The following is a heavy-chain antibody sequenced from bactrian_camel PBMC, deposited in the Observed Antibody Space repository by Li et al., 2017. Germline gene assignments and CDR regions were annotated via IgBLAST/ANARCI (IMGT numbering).Heavy chain of an antibody. CDR3: AASTLPCHSGFFGQMIDRGY. J-gene: IGHJ6*01. V-gene: IGHV3S53*01. CDR1: SRINV. CDR2: IGSENTF. Sequence: HVQLVESGGGSVQAGGSLKLACRTSSRINVMAWFRQAPGEERTGVAAIGSENTFAYADFVKGRFTISRDSAKKTLYLRMNRLNTEDTGRYYCAASTLPCHSGFFGQMIDRGYWAQGTQVTVS. D-gene: IGHD2*01.